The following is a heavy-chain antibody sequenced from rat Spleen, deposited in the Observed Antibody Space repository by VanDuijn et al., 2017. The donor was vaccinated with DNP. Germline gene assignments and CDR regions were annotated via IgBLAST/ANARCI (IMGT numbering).Heavy chain of an antibody. CDR2: ISYSGTT. Sequence: EVQLQESGPGLVKPSQSLSLTCSVTGFSITNNYWGWIRNFPGNKMEWLGHISYSGTTNYNPSLKRRISIIRDTSKNQFFLQLNSVNAEDTATYYCARFDNYYYDGYDDYWGQGVMVTVSS. CDR3: ARFDNYYYDGYDDY. CDR1: GFSITNNY. J-gene: IGHJ2*01. D-gene: IGHD1-12*03. V-gene: IGHV3-1*01.